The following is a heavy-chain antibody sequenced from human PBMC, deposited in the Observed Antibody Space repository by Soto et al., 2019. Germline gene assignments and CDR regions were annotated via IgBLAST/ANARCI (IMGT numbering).Heavy chain of an antibody. V-gene: IGHV4-39*01. CDR2: IYYSGST. CDR3: ATIVTGTTFYYYYYGMDV. CDR1: GGSISSSSYY. D-gene: IGHD1-7*01. Sequence: SETLSLTCTVSGGSISSSSYYWGWIRQPPGKRMEWIGSIYYSGSTYYNPSLKSRVTISVDTSKNQFSLKLSSVTAADTAVYYCATIVTGTTFYYYYYGMDVWGQGTTVTVSS. J-gene: IGHJ6*02.